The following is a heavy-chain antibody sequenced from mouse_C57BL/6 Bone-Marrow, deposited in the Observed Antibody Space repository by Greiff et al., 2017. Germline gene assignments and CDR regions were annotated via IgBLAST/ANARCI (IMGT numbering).Heavy chain of an antibody. CDR1: GYTFTDYE. D-gene: IGHD1-1*01. Sequence: QVQLQQSGAELVRPGASVTLSCKASGYTFTDYEMHWVKQTPVHGLEWIGAIAPETGGTAYNQKFKGKAILTADKSSSTAYMELRSLTSEDSAVYYCTPRSYDFDYWGQGTTLTVSS. J-gene: IGHJ2*01. V-gene: IGHV1-15*01. CDR2: IAPETGGT. CDR3: TPRSYDFDY.